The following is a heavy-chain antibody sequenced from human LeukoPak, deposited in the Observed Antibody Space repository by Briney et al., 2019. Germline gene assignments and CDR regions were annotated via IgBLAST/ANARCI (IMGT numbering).Heavy chain of an antibody. CDR2: FSGSGTST. CDR1: GFTFSSYE. CDR3: AKGGSSSWDYFDY. V-gene: IGHV3-23*01. J-gene: IGHJ4*02. D-gene: IGHD6-13*01. Sequence: PGRSLRLSCAASGFTFSSYEMNWVRQAPGKGLEWVSAFSGSGTSTYYADSVKGRFTISRDNSKNTLYLQMNSLRADDTAVYYCAKGGSSSWDYFDYWGQGTLVTVSS.